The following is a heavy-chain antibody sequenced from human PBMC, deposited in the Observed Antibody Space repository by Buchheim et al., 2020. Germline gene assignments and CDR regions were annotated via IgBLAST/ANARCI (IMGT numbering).Heavy chain of an antibody. CDR1: GFTFSSYW. D-gene: IGHD1-26*01. Sequence: EVQLVESGGGLVQPGGSLRLSCAASGFTFSSYWMSWVRQAPGKGLEWVANIKQDGSEKYYVDSVKGRFTISRDKAKNSLYLQMNSLRAEDTAVYYCARNKVGATRKGWFDPWGQGTL. V-gene: IGHV3-7*01. CDR2: IKQDGSEK. CDR3: ARNKVGATRKGWFDP. J-gene: IGHJ5*02.